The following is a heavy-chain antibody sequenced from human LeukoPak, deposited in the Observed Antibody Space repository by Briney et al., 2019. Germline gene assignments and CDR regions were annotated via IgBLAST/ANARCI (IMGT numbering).Heavy chain of an antibody. CDR1: GYTFTSYG. Sequence: ASVKVSCKASGYTFTSYGISWVRQAPGQGLEWMGWISAYNGNTNYAQKLQGRVTMTTDTSTSTAYMELRSLRSDDTAVYYCARDRRAGYYDSSGYYFDYWGQGTLVTVSS. J-gene: IGHJ4*02. CDR3: ARDRRAGYYDSSGYYFDY. CDR2: ISAYNGNT. D-gene: IGHD3-22*01. V-gene: IGHV1-18*01.